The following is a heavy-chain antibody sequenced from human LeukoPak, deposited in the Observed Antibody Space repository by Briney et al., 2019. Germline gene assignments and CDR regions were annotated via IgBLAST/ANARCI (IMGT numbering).Heavy chain of an antibody. V-gene: IGHV4-59*01. CDR1: GASISSYY. J-gene: IGHJ5*02. CDR2: IYYSGST. Sequence: PSETLSLTCTVSGASISSYYWSWIRQPPGKGLEWIGYIYYSGSTNYNSSLKSRVTISVDTSKNQFSLNLSSVTAADTAVYFCASSGTTRNWFDPWGQGTLVTVSS. D-gene: IGHD1-1*01. CDR3: ASSGTTRNWFDP.